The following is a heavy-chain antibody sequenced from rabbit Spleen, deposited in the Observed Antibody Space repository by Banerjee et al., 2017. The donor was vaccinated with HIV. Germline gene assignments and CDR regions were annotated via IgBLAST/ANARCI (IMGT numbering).Heavy chain of an antibody. J-gene: IGHJ4*01. V-gene: IGHV1S40*01. Sequence: QSLEESGGDLVKPGGTLTLTCTASGIDFSSSDYMCWVRQAPGKGLEWISCSAGDSSGFTYSATWAKGRFTCSKTSSTTVTLQMTSLTAADTATYFCVRDLTGVIGWNFNLWGPGTLVTV. CDR2: SAGDSSGFT. CDR3: VRDLTGVIGWNFNL. D-gene: IGHD1-1*01. CDR1: GIDFSSSDY.